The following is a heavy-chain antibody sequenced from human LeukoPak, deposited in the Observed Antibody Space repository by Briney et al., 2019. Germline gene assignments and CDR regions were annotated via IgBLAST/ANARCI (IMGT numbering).Heavy chain of an antibody. D-gene: IGHD3-22*01. Sequence: ASVKVSCKASGYTFTGYYMHWARQAPGQGLEWMGWINPNSGGTNYAQRFQGRVTMTRDTSISTAYMELSRLRSDDTAVYYCARDSEFRYYYDSSGYEGEYYFDYWGQGTLVTVSS. CDR3: ARDSEFRYYYDSSGYEGEYYFDY. CDR1: GYTFTGYY. CDR2: INPNSGGT. V-gene: IGHV1-2*02. J-gene: IGHJ4*02.